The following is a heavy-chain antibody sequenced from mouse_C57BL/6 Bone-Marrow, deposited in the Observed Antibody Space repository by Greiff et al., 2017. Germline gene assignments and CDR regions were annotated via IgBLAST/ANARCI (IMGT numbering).Heavy chain of an antibody. CDR2: IYPRSGNT. Sequence: QVQLQQSGAELARPGASVKLSCKASGYPFTSYGISWVKQRTGQGLEWIGEIYPRSGNTSYNEKFKGKATLTADKSSSTAYMPLSSLTSEDSAVYFCAREGVVGYAIDYCGQGTSVTVSS. V-gene: IGHV1-81*01. D-gene: IGHD1-1*01. J-gene: IGHJ4*01. CDR3: AREGVVGYAIDY. CDR1: GYPFTSYG.